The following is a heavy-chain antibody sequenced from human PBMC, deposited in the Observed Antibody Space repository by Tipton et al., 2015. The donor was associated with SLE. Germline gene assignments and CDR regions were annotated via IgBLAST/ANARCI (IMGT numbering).Heavy chain of an antibody. CDR3: ARDLSGYGFFDY. Sequence: TLSLTCTVSGGSISSHYWSWIRQPPGKGLEWIGYIYYSGSTNYNPSLKSRVTISVDTSKNQFSLKLSSVTAADTAVYYCARDLSGYGFFDYWGQGTLVTVSS. D-gene: IGHD5-12*01. CDR1: GGSISSHY. J-gene: IGHJ4*02. CDR2: IYYSGST. V-gene: IGHV4-59*11.